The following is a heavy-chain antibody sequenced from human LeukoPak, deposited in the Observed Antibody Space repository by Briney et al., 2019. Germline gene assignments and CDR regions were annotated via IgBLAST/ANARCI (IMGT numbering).Heavy chain of an antibody. J-gene: IGHJ4*02. CDR3: ARDTGITASADQFDY. Sequence: GGSLRLSCAASGFTFSSYGIHWVRQAPGKGLEWVAFIRYDGSNKYYTDSVKGRFTISRDNSKNTLYLQMNSLRAEDTAVYYCARDTGITASADQFDYWGQGTLVTVSS. V-gene: IGHV3-30*02. D-gene: IGHD6-13*01. CDR2: IRYDGSNK. CDR1: GFTFSSYG.